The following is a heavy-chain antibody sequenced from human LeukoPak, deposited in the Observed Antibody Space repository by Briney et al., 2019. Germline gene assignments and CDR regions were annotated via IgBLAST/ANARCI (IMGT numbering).Heavy chain of an antibody. CDR3: AGRGTRGRMAFDP. CDR2: ISWNSGSI. V-gene: IGHV3-9*01. D-gene: IGHD3-16*01. J-gene: IGHJ5*02. CDR1: GFTFDDYA. Sequence: TGGSLRLSCAASGFTFDDYAMHWVRQAPGKGLEWVSGISWNSGSIGYADSVKGRFTISRDNAKNSLYLQMNSLRAEDTALYYCAGRGTRGRMAFDPWGQGTLVTVSS.